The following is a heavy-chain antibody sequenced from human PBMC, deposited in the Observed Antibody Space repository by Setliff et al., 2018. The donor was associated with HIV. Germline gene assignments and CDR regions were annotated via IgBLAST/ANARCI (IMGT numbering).Heavy chain of an antibody. CDR3: ARARQGSSGWYEGDY. J-gene: IGHJ4*02. D-gene: IGHD6-19*01. CDR1: GFTFSSYG. V-gene: IGHV3-33*01. Sequence: LRLDCAASGFTFSSYGMHWVRQAPGKGLEWVAIIWHDGSNKYYADSVKCRFTISRDNAKNTLYLQMNSLRAEDTAVYYCARARQGSSGWYEGDYWGQGTLVTVSS. CDR2: IWHDGSNK.